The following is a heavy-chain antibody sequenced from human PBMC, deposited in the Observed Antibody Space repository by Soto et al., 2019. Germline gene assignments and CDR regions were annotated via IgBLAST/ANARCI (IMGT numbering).Heavy chain of an antibody. CDR1: GFTFSSYG. D-gene: IGHD2-2*01. CDR2: IWYDGSNK. V-gene: IGHV3-33*01. Sequence: QVQLMESGGGVVQPGRSLRLSCAASGFTFSSYGMHWVRQAPGKGLEWVAVIWYDGSNKYYAASVKGRFTISRDNSKNTLYLQMNSLRAEDTAVYYCARSVNCISTSCYDVPYYGMDVWVQGTTVTVSS. CDR3: ARSVNCISTSCYDVPYYGMDV. J-gene: IGHJ6*02.